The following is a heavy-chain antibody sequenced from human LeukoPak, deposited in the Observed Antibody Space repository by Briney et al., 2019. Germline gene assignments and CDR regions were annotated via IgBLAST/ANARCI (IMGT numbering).Heavy chain of an antibody. J-gene: IGHJ4*02. CDR1: GGSFSGYY. Sequence: PSQTLSLTCAVYGGSFSGYYWSWIRHPPRKGLEWIGEITHSVSTNYNPSLKSRVTISVDTSKDQFSLKLSSVTAADTAVYYCATHAAPSWRQLRTGVDYWGQGTLVTVSS. D-gene: IGHD1-14*01. V-gene: IGHV4-34*01. CDR3: ATHAAPSWRQLRTGVDY. CDR2: ITHSVST.